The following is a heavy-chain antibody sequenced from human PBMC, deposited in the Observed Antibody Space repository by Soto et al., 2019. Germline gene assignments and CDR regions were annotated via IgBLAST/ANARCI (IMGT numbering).Heavy chain of an antibody. CDR3: ARHNYGSGSTYFDY. V-gene: IGHV4-59*08. J-gene: IGHJ4*02. CDR1: GGSISGYY. D-gene: IGHD3-10*01. Sequence: SETLSLTCTVSGGSISGYYWSWIRQPPGRGLEWIGYIYSSGSTNYNPSLKSRVTISVDTSRNQFSLKLNSMTAADTAVYYCARHNYGSGSTYFDYWGQGTLVTVSS. CDR2: IYSSGST.